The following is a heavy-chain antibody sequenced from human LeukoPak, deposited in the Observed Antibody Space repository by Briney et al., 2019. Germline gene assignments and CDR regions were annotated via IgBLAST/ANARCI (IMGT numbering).Heavy chain of an antibody. D-gene: IGHD6-19*01. V-gene: IGHV3-30*18. J-gene: IGHJ4*02. CDR1: GFTFSSYW. CDR3: AKIFGPPIAVAGPGDY. CDR2: ISYDGSNK. Sequence: GGSLRLSCAASGFTFSSYWMHWVRQAPGKGLEWVAVISYDGSNKYYADSVKGRFTISRDNSKNTLYLQMNSLRAEDTAVYYCAKIFGPPIAVAGPGDYWGQGTLVTVSS.